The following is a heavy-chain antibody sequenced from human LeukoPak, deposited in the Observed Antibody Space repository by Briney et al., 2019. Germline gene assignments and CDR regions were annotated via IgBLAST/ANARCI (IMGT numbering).Heavy chain of an antibody. CDR2: VNSDGRSA. J-gene: IGHJ4*02. Sequence: GTLRLSCAASGFNFDDYGMTWVRQIPGKGLEWVAGVNSDGRSAGYAASVRGRFSISRDNAKNSLYLEMGSLRLEDTAFYYCTRGYSTRHFPFDSWGQGILVTVSS. D-gene: IGHD2-2*01. CDR3: TRGYSTRHFPFDS. V-gene: IGHV3-20*04. CDR1: GFNFDDYG.